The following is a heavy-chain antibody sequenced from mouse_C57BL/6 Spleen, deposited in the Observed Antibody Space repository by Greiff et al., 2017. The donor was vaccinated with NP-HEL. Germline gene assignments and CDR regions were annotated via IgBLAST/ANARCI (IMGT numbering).Heavy chain of an antibody. CDR1: GYTFTDYE. CDR3: TLYGYGEDAY. V-gene: IGHV1-15*01. CDR2: IDPETGGT. J-gene: IGHJ3*01. D-gene: IGHD2-2*01. Sequence: QVQLQQSGAELVRPGASVTLSCKASGYTFTDYEMHWVKQTPVHGLEWIGAIDPETGGTAYNQKFKGKAILTADKSSSTAYMELRSLTSEDSAVYYCTLYGYGEDAYWGQGTLVTVSA.